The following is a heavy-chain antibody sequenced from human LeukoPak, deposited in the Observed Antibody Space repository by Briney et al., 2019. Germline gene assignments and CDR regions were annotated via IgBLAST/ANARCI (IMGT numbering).Heavy chain of an antibody. J-gene: IGHJ4*02. CDR2: ISSNGGST. Sequence: AGSLRLSCAASGFTFSSYAMHWVRQAPGKGLEYVSAISSNGGSTYYANSVKGRFTISRENSRNTLYLQMGSLRAEDMAVYYCARDTDYGSGSYSFDYWGQGTLVTVSS. D-gene: IGHD3-10*01. V-gene: IGHV3-64*01. CDR1: GFTFSSYA. CDR3: ARDTDYGSGSYSFDY.